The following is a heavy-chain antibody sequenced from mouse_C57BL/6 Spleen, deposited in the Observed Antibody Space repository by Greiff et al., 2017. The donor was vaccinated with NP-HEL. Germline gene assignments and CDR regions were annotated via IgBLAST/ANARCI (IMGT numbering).Heavy chain of an antibody. V-gene: IGHV1-80*01. Sequence: QVQLQQSGAELVKPGASVKISCKASGYAFSSYWMNWVKQRPGKGLEWIGQIYPGDGDTNYNGKFKGKATLTADKSSSTAYMQLSSLTSEDSAVYFCARLGGLYYAMDYWGQGTSVTVSS. CDR1: GYAFSSYW. J-gene: IGHJ4*01. CDR3: ARLGGLYYAMDY. CDR2: IYPGDGDT.